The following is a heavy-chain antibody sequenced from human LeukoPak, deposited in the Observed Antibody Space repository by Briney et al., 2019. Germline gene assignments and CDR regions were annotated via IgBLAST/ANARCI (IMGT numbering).Heavy chain of an antibody. D-gene: IGHD2-2*01. CDR3: ARVGYCSRTSCQNWFDP. J-gene: IGHJ5*02. V-gene: IGHV4-34*01. CDR1: GGSFSGYY. CDR2: INHSGST. Sequence: SETLSLTCAVYGGSFSGYYWSWIRQPPGKGLEWIGEINHSGSTNYNPSLKSRVTISVDTSKNQFSLKLSSVTAADTAVYYCARVGYCSRTSCQNWFDPWGQGTLVTVSS.